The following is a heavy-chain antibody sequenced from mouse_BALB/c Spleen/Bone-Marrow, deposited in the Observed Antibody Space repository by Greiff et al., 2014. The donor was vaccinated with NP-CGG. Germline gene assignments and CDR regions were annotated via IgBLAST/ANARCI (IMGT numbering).Heavy chain of an antibody. CDR2: IRNKANGYTT. CDR3: ARDKNYGSYWYFDV. J-gene: IGHJ1*01. D-gene: IGHD2-1*01. Sequence: EVKLQESGGGLVQPGGSLRLSCATSGFTFTDYYMSWVRQPPGKALEWLGFIRNKANGYTTEYSASVKGRLTISRDNSQSILYLQMNTLRAEDSATYYCARDKNYGSYWYFDVWGAGTTVTVSS. V-gene: IGHV7-3*02. CDR1: GFTFTDYY.